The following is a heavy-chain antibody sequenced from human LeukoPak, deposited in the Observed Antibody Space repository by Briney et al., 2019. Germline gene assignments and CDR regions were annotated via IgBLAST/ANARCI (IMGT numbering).Heavy chain of an antibody. V-gene: IGHV3-23*01. J-gene: IGHJ4*02. CDR2: ISGSGGSA. CDR1: GFTVSSNS. Sequence: ETLSLTCTVSGFTVSSNSMSWVRQAPGKGLEWVSAISGSGGSAYYADSVKGRFTISRDNSKNTLYLQMNSLRAEDTAVYYCAKIGGHYYDSSGYYAFDYWGQGTLVTVSS. D-gene: IGHD3-22*01. CDR3: AKIGGHYYDSSGYYAFDY.